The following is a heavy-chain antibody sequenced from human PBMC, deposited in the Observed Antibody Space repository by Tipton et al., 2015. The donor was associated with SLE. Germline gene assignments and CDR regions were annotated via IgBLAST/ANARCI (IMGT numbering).Heavy chain of an antibody. Sequence: LYSYGVHWVRQAPGKGLEWISYIGSGDGSVYYADSVKGRFIVSKDNVVNSVSLQMNNMRDEDTAVYYCARAIVVAFNYYGMDVWGQGTTVTVSS. V-gene: IGHV3-48*02. CDR3: ARAIVVAFNYYGMDV. CDR2: IGSGDGSV. CDR1: LYSYG. J-gene: IGHJ6*02. D-gene: IGHD2-21*01.